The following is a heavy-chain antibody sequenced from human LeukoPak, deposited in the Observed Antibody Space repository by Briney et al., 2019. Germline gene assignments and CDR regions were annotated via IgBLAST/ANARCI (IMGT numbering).Heavy chain of an antibody. V-gene: IGHV3-21*01. CDR1: GFTFSSYS. D-gene: IGHD6-19*01. Sequence: GGSLRLSCAASGFTFSSYSMNWVRQAPGKGLEWVSSISSSGTYIKYTDSVKGRFTISIDNAKNSLYLQMNSLRAEDTALYYCASEETANGGWTPNYWGQGTLVTVSS. CDR2: ISSSGTYI. J-gene: IGHJ4*02. CDR3: ASEETANGGWTPNY.